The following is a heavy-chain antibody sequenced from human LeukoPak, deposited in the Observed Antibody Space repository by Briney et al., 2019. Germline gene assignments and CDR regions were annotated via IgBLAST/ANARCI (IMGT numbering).Heavy chain of an antibody. J-gene: IGHJ4*02. CDR3: ARVGAVRNFDY. V-gene: IGHV4-59*01. D-gene: IGHD4-4*01. CDR2: IYYSGST. Sequence: SETLSLTCTVSGGSISSYYWSWIRQPPGKGLEWIGYIYYSGSTNYNPSLKSRVTISVETSKNQFSLKLSSVTAADTAVYYCARVGAVRNFDYSGQGTLVTVSS. CDR1: GGSISSYY.